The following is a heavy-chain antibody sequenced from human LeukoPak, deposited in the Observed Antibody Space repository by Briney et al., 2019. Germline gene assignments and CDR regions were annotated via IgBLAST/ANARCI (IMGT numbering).Heavy chain of an antibody. Sequence: GESLKISCKGSGYSFANYWIGWVRQMPGKGLEWMGIIYPADSDTRYSPSSQGQVTISADKSINLAYLQWSSLKASDTAMYFCASAGITAAFDVWGQGTVVSVSS. CDR2: IYPADSDT. J-gene: IGHJ3*01. V-gene: IGHV5-51*01. CDR1: GYSFANYW. D-gene: IGHD1-20*01. CDR3: ASAGITAAFDV.